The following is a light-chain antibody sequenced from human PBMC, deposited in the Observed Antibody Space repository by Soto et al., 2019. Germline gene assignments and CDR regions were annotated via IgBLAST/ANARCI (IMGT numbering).Light chain of an antibody. CDR3: KQYDNWPQT. Sequence: EIVMSEVSGTRSVFPGGSATLPCRASQSVSSDLAWYQHKPGQAHRLLIYGAYTRATGIPARFSGRGSGTEFTLTISSLQSVDFAVYYCKQYDNWPQTFGQGTKVDIK. CDR2: GAY. CDR1: QSVSSD. V-gene: IGKV3-15*01. J-gene: IGKJ1*01.